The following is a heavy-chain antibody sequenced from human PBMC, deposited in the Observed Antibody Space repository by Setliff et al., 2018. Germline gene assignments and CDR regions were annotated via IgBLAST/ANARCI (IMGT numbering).Heavy chain of an antibody. J-gene: IGHJ4*02. Sequence: PSETLSLTCSVSGGSITSGSHYWSWIRQPAGKGLEWIGHMYTSGNTNYNPSLNSRVTMSVDTSKNQFSLNLTSVTAADTAIYYCARASVVHAVTIGYWGQGTLVTVSS. CDR3: ARASVVHAVTIGY. D-gene: IGHD4-4*01. CDR2: MYTSGNT. CDR1: GGSITSGSHY. V-gene: IGHV4-61*09.